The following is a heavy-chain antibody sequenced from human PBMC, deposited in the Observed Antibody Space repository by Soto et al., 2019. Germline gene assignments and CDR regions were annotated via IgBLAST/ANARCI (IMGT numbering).Heavy chain of an antibody. J-gene: IGHJ4*02. CDR3: ARDLHGSGTLEY. D-gene: IGHD3-10*01. Sequence: ASLKVACKTAGSTFTGYYMRCVRQAPGQGLEWMGWINPNSGGTNYAQKFQGWVTMTRDTSISTAYMELSRLRSDDTAVYYCARDLHGSGTLEYWGQGTLVTVSS. CDR2: INPNSGGT. V-gene: IGHV1-2*04. CDR1: GSTFTGYY.